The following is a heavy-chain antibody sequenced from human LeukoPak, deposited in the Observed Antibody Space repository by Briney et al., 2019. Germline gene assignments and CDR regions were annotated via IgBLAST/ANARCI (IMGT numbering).Heavy chain of an antibody. CDR2: ISYDGSNK. CDR3: ARDGGAKYGSYYYYMDV. J-gene: IGHJ6*03. CDR1: GFTFSSYA. V-gene: IGHV3-30*04. D-gene: IGHD4/OR15-4a*01. Sequence: GGSLRLSCAASGFTFSSYAMHWVRQAPGKGLEGVAVISYDGSNKYYADSVKGRFTISRDNSKNTLYLQMNSLRAEDTAVYYCARDGGAKYGSYYYYMDVWGKGTTVTVSS.